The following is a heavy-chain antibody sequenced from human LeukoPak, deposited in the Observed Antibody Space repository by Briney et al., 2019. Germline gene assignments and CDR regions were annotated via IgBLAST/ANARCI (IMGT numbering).Heavy chain of an antibody. Sequence: GGSLRLSCAASGFTFSSYAMSWVRQAPGKGLEWVSAISGSGGSTYYADSVKGRFTISRDNSKNTLYLQMNSLRAEDTAVYYCAKEGDYYDSSGYRGLADFDYWGQGTLVTVSS. CDR2: ISGSGGST. D-gene: IGHD3-22*01. CDR3: AKEGDYYDSSGYRGLADFDY. V-gene: IGHV3-23*01. J-gene: IGHJ4*02. CDR1: GFTFSSYA.